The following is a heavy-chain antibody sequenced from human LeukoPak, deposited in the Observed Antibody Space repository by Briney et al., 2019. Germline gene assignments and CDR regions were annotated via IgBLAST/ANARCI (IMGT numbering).Heavy chain of an antibody. CDR2: ISSQSTYI. CDR1: TSNLYPYS. J-gene: IGHJ4*02. Sequence: GGSLRLSCTAQTSNLYPYSVNWVRQAPGKGLEWVSSISSQSTYIYYPDSMKGRFTISRDEAADSVFLQMNNLRVEDTAVYLCARGSGNSFYFGDWGQGTQVTVSS. CDR3: ARGSGNSFYFGD. V-gene: IGHV3-21*01. D-gene: IGHD4-23*01.